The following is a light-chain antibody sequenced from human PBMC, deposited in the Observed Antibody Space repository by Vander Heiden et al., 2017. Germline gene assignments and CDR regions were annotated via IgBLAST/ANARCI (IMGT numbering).Light chain of an antibody. Sequence: DIVMTQSPDSLAVSLGERATINCKSSQSVLYSSNNKNYLAWYQQKPGQPPKLLIYGASTRESGVPDRCSGSGSGTDFTLTISSLQAEDVAVYYCQQYYRTPWFGQGTKVEIK. V-gene: IGKV4-1*01. CDR2: GAS. J-gene: IGKJ1*01. CDR1: QSVLYSSNNKNY. CDR3: QQYYRTPW.